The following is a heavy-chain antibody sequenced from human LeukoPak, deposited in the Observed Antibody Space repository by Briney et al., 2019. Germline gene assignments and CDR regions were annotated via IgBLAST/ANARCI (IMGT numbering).Heavy chain of an antibody. CDR3: ARIDVSGSGDAFDI. J-gene: IGHJ3*02. V-gene: IGHV1-18*01. CDR2: ISAYNGDT. Sequence: GASVKVSCKASGYTFTSYDITWVRQAPGQGLGWMGRISAYNGDTNYAHKLQGRVTMTTDTSTSTAYMELKSLRSDDTAVYYCARIDVSGSGDAFDIWGQGTVVTVSS. CDR1: GYTFTSYD. D-gene: IGHD3-10*01.